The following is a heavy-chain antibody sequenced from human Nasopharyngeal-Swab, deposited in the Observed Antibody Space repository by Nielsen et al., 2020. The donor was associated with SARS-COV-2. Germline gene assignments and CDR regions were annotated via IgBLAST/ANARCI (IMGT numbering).Heavy chain of an antibody. V-gene: IGHV3-30*18. J-gene: IGHJ4*02. CDR2: ISYDGSNK. D-gene: IGHD2-8*01. CDR3: AKELARAYLDHYFDY. Sequence: WIRQPPGKGLEWVAVISYDGSNKYYADSVKGRFTISRDNSKNTLYLQMNSLRAEDTAVYYCAKELARAYLDHYFDYWGQGTLVTVSS.